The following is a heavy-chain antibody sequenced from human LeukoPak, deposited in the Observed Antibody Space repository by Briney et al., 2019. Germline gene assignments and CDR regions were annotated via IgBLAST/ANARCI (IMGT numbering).Heavy chain of an antibody. CDR1: GGTFSSYT. CDR2: IIPILDIA. V-gene: IGHV1-69*04. J-gene: IGHJ4*02. Sequence: ASVKVSCKASGGTFSSYTFSWVRQAPGQGLQWMGRIIPILDIADYAQKFQGRVTITADEATSTVYMELSSLRSEATAMYYCARDPRSPVVTPRDDCWGQGTLVIVSS. D-gene: IGHD4-23*01. CDR3: ARDPRSPVVTPRDDC.